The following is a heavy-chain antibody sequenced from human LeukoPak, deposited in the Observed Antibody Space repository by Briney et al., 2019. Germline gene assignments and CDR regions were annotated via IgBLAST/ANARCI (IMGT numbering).Heavy chain of an antibody. CDR2: ISYDGSNK. Sequence: PGGSLRLSCAASGFTFSSYGMHWVRQAPGKGLEWVAVISYDGSNKYYADSVKGRFTISRDNSKNTLYLQMNSLRAEDTAVYYCAKPGFHYSSSWYLFDYWGQGTLVTVSS. V-gene: IGHV3-30*18. CDR1: GFTFSSYG. CDR3: AKPGFHYSSSWYLFDY. D-gene: IGHD6-13*01. J-gene: IGHJ4*02.